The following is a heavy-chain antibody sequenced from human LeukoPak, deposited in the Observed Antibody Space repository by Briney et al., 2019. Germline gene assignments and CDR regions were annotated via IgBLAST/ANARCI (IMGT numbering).Heavy chain of an antibody. V-gene: IGHV3-66*04. J-gene: IGHJ3*02. CDR1: GFTFSSYA. Sequence: GGSLRLSCAASGFTFSSYAMSWVRQAPGQGLEWVSVIYSGGSTYYADSVKGRFTISRDISKNTVYLQMNSLRAEDTAVYYCARQYTADAFDIWGQGTMVTVSS. CDR2: IYSGGST. D-gene: IGHD2-2*02. CDR3: ARQYTADAFDI.